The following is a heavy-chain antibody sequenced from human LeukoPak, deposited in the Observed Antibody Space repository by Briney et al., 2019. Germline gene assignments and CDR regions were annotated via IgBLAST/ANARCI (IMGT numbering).Heavy chain of an antibody. D-gene: IGHD6-19*01. J-gene: IGHJ4*02. Sequence: GGSLRLSCAASGFTFSSYAMHWVRQAPGKGLEWVAVISYDGSNKYYADSVKGRFTISRDNSKNTLYLQMNSLRAEDTAVYYCARGGSGWYHEAGVTYYFDYWGQGTLVTVSS. V-gene: IGHV3-30-3*01. CDR1: GFTFSSYA. CDR2: ISYDGSNK. CDR3: ARGGSGWYHEAGVTYYFDY.